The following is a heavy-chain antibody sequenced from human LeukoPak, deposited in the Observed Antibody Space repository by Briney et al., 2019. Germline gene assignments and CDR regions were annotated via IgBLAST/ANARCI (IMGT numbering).Heavy chain of an antibody. D-gene: IGHD2-15*01. CDR2: IWYDGSNK. CDR3: ARGVYCSGGSCYSDWFDP. CDR1: GFTFSSYG. J-gene: IGHJ5*02. V-gene: IGHV3-33*01. Sequence: GGSLRLSCAASGFTFSSYGMHWVRQALGKGLEWVAVIWYDGSNKYYADSVKGRFTISRDNSKNTLYLQMNSLRAEDTAVYYCARGVYCSGGSCYSDWFDPWGQETLVTVSS.